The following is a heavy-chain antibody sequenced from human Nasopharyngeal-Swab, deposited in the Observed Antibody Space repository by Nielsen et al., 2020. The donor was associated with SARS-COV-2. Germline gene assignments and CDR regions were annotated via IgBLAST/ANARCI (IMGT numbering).Heavy chain of an antibody. CDR3: AKDHKMDSGGGVGYMDV. V-gene: IGHV3-30*02. Sequence: GESLKISCAASAFTFSSYGMHWVRQAPGKGLEWVAFIRYDGLNQHYADSVKGRFSISRDSFENTLYLQLNSLRADDTAVYYCAKDHKMDSGGGVGYMDVWGKGTTVTVSS. J-gene: IGHJ6*03. D-gene: IGHD3-16*01. CDR1: AFTFSSYG. CDR2: IRYDGLNQ.